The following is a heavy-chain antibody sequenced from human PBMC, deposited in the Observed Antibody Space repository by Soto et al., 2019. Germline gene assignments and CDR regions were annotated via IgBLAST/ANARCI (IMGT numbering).Heavy chain of an antibody. CDR1: GGSISSYY. J-gene: IGHJ4*02. CDR3: ARGAGKTDY. Sequence: QVQLQESGPGLVKPSETLSLTCTVSGGSISSYYWSWIRQPPGKGLEWIGYIYYSGSTNYNPSLKSLVTISVDTSKNQFSLKLSSVTAADTAVYYCARGAGKTDYWGQGTLVTVSS. CDR2: IYYSGST. V-gene: IGHV4-59*01.